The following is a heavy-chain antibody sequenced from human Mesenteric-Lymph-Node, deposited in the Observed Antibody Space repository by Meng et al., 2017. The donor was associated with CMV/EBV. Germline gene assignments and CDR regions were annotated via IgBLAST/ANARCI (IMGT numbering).Heavy chain of an antibody. V-gene: IGHV3-7*01. CDR1: GFTFDSYT. Sequence: GGSLRLSCAASGFTFDSYTMIWVRQAPGKGLEWVANIKEDGSKKYYVDSVKGRFTISRDNAKNSLFLQMSSLRTEDTAVYYCARSRDQSTDSKYGLDVWGQGTTVTVSS. CDR3: ARSRDQSTDSKYGLDV. CDR2: IKEDGSKK. J-gene: IGHJ6*02. D-gene: IGHD2-2*01.